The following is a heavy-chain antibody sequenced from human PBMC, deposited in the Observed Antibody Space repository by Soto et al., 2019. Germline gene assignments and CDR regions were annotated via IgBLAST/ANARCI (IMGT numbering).Heavy chain of an antibody. CDR3: ARRLYYDSSGFEGGGMDV. V-gene: IGHV4-31*03. CDR2: IHYSGST. D-gene: IGHD3-22*01. CDR1: GGSISSGGYY. Sequence: TSETLSLTCTVSGGSISSGGYYWSWIRQHPGKGLEWIGYIHYSGSTNNNPSLRSRVTISVDTSKNQFSLKLSSVTAADTAVYYCARRLYYDSSGFEGGGMDVWGQGTTVTVSS. J-gene: IGHJ6*02.